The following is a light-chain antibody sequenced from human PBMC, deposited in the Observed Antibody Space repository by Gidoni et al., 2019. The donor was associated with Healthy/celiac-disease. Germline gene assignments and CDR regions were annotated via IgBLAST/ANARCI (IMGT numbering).Light chain of an antibody. V-gene: IGLV1-44*01. CDR1: TSNIGSNP. Sequence: QSGLTQQPSASGTPGQTITIACSESTSNIGSNPVNWYQHIPGASPKLLIYSKSQRPSGVPDRFSGSKSGTSASLAICDLQSEDEADYYCATWVDILNGLTFGGGTKLPVL. CDR3: ATWVDILNGLT. J-gene: IGLJ2*01. CDR2: SKS.